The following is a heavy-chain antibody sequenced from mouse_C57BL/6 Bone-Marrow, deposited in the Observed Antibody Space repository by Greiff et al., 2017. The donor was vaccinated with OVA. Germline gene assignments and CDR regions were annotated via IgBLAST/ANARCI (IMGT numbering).Heavy chain of an antibody. V-gene: IGHV1-82*01. CDR2: IYPGDGDT. D-gene: IGHD2-2*01. J-gene: IGHJ2*01. CDR1: GYAFSSSW. CDR3: ARRSIYGYGLDY. Sequence: QVQLKESGPELVKPGASVKISCKASGYAFSSSWMNWVKQRPGKGLEWIGRIYPGDGDTNYNGKFKGKATLTADKSSSTAYMQLSSLTSEDSAVYFCARRSIYGYGLDYWGQGTTLTVSS.